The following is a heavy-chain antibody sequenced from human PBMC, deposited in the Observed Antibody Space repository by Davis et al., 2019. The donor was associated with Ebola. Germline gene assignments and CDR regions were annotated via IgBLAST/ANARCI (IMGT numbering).Heavy chain of an antibody. D-gene: IGHD2-2*02. CDR3: AKDQGIDIVVVPAAI. CDR2: ISYDGSNK. J-gene: IGHJ4*02. CDR1: GFTFSSYG. Sequence: GESLKISCAASGFTFSSYGMHWVRQAPGKGLEWVAVISYDGSNKYYADSVKGRFTISRDNSKNTLYLQMNSLRAEDTAVYYCAKDQGIDIVVVPAAIWGQGTLVTVSS. V-gene: IGHV3-30*18.